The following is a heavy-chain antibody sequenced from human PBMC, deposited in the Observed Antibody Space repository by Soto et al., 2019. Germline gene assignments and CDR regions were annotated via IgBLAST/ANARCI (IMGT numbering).Heavy chain of an antibody. Sequence: QVQLQESGPGLVKPSQTLSLTCTVSGGSISSGGYYWSWIRQHPGKGLEWIGYIYYSGSTYYNPSLNSRVTKSVDPSKNRFSLKLSSVAAAATAVYYCARGGGLQLKGVDYWGQGTLVTVSS. CDR2: IYYSGST. V-gene: IGHV4-31*03. CDR1: GGSISSGGYY. D-gene: IGHD5-12*01. CDR3: ARGGGLQLKGVDY. J-gene: IGHJ4*02.